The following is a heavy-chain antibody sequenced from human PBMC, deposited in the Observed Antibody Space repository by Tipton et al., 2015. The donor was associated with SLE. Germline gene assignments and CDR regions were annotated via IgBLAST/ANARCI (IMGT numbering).Heavy chain of an antibody. CDR1: GFTFSSYG. CDR3: AKDPEWLVRRYFQH. V-gene: IGHV3-30*02. CDR2: IRYDGSNK. D-gene: IGHD6-19*01. J-gene: IGHJ1*01. Sequence: GSLRLSCAASGFTFSSYGMHWVRQAPGKGLEWVAFIRYDGSNKYYADSVKGRFTISRDNSKNTVYLQMNSLRPEDTAVYYCAKDPEWLVRRYFQHWGQGTLVTVSS.